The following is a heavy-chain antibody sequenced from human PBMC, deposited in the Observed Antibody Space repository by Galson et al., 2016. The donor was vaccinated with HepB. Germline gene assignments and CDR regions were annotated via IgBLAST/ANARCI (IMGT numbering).Heavy chain of an antibody. Sequence: SLRLSCAASGFTFSSYAVHWVRQAPGKGLEWVAVISYDGSNKYYADSVKGRFPISRDNSKNTLYLQMNSLRAEDTALYYCARDVSSGYYFLQDYYYGMDVWGQGTTVTVSS. J-gene: IGHJ6*02. V-gene: IGHV3-30*04. CDR2: ISYDGSNK. CDR3: ARDVSSGYYFLQDYYYGMDV. CDR1: GFTFSSYA. D-gene: IGHD3-22*01.